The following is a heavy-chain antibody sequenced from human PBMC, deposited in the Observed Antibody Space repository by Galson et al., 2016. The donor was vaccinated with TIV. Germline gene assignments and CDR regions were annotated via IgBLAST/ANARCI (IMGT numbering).Heavy chain of an antibody. CDR2: IGWNGGSI. CDR3: SRGSGDAPYYFYMDV. D-gene: IGHD2-21*01. J-gene: IGHJ6*03. CDR1: GFTFDDYA. Sequence: SLRLSCAASGFTFDDYAMHWVRRAPGKGLEWVSGIGWNGGSICYADSVKGRFTISRDNAKNSLYLQMNSLRAEDTALYYCSRGSGDAPYYFYMDVWGEGTAVTVSS. V-gene: IGHV3-9*01.